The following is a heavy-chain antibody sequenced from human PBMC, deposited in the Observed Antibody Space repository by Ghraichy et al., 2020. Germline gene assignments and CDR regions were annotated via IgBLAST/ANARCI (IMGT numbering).Heavy chain of an antibody. J-gene: IGHJ5*02. CDR2: INHSGST. D-gene: IGHD5-12*01. Sequence: SETLTLTCAVYVGSFCGYYWRWIRQPPGKGLEGIGEINHSGSTNYNPSLKSRVTISVDTPKNQFSLKLSSVTAADTAVYYCARGRGKLRFGDWFDPWGQGTLVTVSS. V-gene: IGHV4-34*01. CDR3: ARGRGKLRFGDWFDP. CDR1: VGSFCGYY.